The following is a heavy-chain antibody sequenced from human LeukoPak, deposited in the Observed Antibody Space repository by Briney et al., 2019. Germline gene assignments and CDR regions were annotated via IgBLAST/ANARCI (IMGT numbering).Heavy chain of an antibody. CDR3: AVLYSSSSNWFDP. CDR2: INHSGST. J-gene: IGHJ5*02. CDR1: GGSFSGYY. Sequence: PSETLSLTCAVYGGSFSGYYWSWIRQPPGKGLEWIGEINHSGSTNYNPSLKSRVTISVDTSKNQFSLKLSPVTAADTAVYYCAVLYSSSSNWFDPWGQGTLVTVSS. V-gene: IGHV4-34*01. D-gene: IGHD6-13*01.